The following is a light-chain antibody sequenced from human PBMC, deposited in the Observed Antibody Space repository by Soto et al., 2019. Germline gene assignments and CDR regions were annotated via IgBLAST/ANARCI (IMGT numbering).Light chain of an antibody. J-gene: IGKJ4*01. Sequence: EIVLTQPPGTLSLSPGERATLSCRASQGVSSNNLAWYQQRPGQAPRLLIYGAFRRATGIPDRFGGSGSGTDLTLTISRLEPEDFAVYYCQQYGTSFLTFGGGTKVDI. CDR2: GAF. V-gene: IGKV3-20*01. CDR1: QGVSSNN. CDR3: QQYGTSFLT.